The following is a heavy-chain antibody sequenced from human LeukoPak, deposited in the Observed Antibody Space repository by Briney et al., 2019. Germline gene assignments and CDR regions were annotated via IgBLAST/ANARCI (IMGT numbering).Heavy chain of an antibody. CDR2: IYHSGST. J-gene: IGHJ4*02. CDR1: GGSISSRGYY. V-gene: IGHV4-39*07. CDR3: ASNSLSGSYDY. D-gene: IGHD3-10*01. Sequence: PSETLSLTCSVSGGSISSRGYYWAWIRQPPGKGLEWIGEIYHSGSTTYNASLKSRVTISIDKSKNQFSLKLRSVTAADTAVYYCASNSLSGSYDYWGQGTLVTVSS.